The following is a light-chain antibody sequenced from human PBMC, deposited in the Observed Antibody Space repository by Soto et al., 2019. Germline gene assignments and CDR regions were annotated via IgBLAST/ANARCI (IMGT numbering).Light chain of an antibody. CDR3: CSYTTSSTVL. Sequence: VLTQPASVSGSPGQSITISCTGTSSDVGGYNYVSWYQQHPGKAPKLMIYDVSNRPSGVSNRFSGSKSGNTASLTISGLQAEDEADYYCCSYTTSSTVLFGGGTKVTVL. CDR1: SSDVGGYNY. V-gene: IGLV2-14*03. CDR2: DVS. J-gene: IGLJ2*01.